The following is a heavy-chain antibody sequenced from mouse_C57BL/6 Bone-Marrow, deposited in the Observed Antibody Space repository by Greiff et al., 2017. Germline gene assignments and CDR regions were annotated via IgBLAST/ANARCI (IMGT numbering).Heavy chain of an antibody. Sequence: DVQLVESGGGLVKPGGSLKLSCAASGFTFSSYTMSWVRQTPEKRLEWVATISGGGGNTYYPDSVKGRFTISRDNAKNTLYLQMSSLRSEDTALYYCARQIYYGYGYYYAMDYWGQGTSVTVSS. CDR2: ISGGGGNT. CDR1: GFTFSSYT. V-gene: IGHV5-9*01. D-gene: IGHD2-2*01. J-gene: IGHJ4*01. CDR3: ARQIYYGYGYYYAMDY.